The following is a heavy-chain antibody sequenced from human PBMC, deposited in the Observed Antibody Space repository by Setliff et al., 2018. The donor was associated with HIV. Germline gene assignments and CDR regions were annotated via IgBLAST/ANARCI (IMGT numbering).Heavy chain of an antibody. Sequence: SVKVSCKASRGTFSSYGFNWVRQAPGQGLEWMGGIIPILGIANYAQKFKGRVTITADESTSTAYMELSSLRSEDTAVYYCARVRILDYYDSSGSDAFDIWGQGTMVTVSS. D-gene: IGHD3-22*01. J-gene: IGHJ3*02. CDR1: RGTFSSYG. CDR3: ARVRILDYYDSSGSDAFDI. CDR2: IIPILGIA. V-gene: IGHV1-69*10.